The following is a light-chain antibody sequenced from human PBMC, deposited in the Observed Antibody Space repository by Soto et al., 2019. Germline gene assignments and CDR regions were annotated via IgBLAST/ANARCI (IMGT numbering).Light chain of an antibody. Sequence: DVQMTQSPSSLSATLGDRVTITCQASQSISSNLNWYQQKPVKAPKLLIYAASTLQSGVPSRFSGSKSGTDFTLTISSLQPEDFATYYCQQSYSSPITFGQGTRLEIK. J-gene: IGKJ5*01. V-gene: IGKV1-39*01. CDR3: QQSYSSPIT. CDR2: AAS. CDR1: QSISSN.